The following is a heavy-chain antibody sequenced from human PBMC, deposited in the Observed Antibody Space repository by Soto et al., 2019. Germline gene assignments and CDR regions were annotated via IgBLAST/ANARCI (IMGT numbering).Heavy chain of an antibody. Sequence: ASVKVSCKASGYSFFSYYIHWVRQAPGQGLEWMGRFLASGGNTDYAQRFRGRVSMTRDTSSTNTVSLELTSLPSDDTAVYYFARGGATIFGVIDFWGQGTRVTVSS. CDR2: FLASGGNT. J-gene: IGHJ4*02. CDR1: GYSFFSYY. CDR3: ARGGATIFGVIDF. D-gene: IGHD3-3*02. V-gene: IGHV1-46*01.